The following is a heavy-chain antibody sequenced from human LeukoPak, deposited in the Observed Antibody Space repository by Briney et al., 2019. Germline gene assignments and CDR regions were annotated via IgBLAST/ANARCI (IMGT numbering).Heavy chain of an antibody. CDR1: GFTFSSYW. CDR3: ARITSMNYVGDAFDI. D-gene: IGHD1-7*01. J-gene: IGHJ3*02. V-gene: IGHV3-7*01. Sequence: GGSLRLSCAASGFTFSSYWMSWVRQAPGKGLEWVANIIQDGSEKYYVDSVKGRFTISRDNAKNSLYLQMNSLRAEDTAVYYCARITSMNYVGDAFDIWGQGTMVSVSS. CDR2: IIQDGSEK.